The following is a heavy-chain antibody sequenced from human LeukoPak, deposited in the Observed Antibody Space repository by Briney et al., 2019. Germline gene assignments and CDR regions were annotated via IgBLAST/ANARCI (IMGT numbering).Heavy chain of an antibody. CDR3: AKDQTTVITYFDF. CDR1: GFSFSSYG. V-gene: IGHV3-23*01. J-gene: IGHJ4*02. Sequence: GGSLRLSCAASGFSFSSYGMNWVRQAPGKGLEWVSGISDSGGSTNYADSVKGRFTISRDNSKNTLYLQMNSLRAEDTAAYYCAKDQTTVITYFDFWGQGTLVTVSS. D-gene: IGHD4-23*01. CDR2: ISDSGGST.